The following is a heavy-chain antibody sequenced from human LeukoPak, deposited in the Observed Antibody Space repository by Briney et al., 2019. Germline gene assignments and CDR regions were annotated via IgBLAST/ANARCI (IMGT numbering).Heavy chain of an antibody. CDR3: AREGSGYDYNFDY. J-gene: IGHJ4*02. D-gene: IGHD5-12*01. Sequence: GGSLRLSCAASGFNFSNHWMHWVRQTPGKGLVWVSRIISDGSSTSYADSVKGRFTISRDNAKSTLYLQMNSLRAEDTAVYYCAREGSGYDYNFDYWGQGTLVTVSS. CDR2: IISDGSST. V-gene: IGHV3-74*01. CDR1: GFNFSNHW.